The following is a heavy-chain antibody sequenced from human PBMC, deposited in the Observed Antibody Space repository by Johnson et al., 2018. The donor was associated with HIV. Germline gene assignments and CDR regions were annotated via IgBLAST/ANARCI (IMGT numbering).Heavy chain of an antibody. D-gene: IGHD6-13*01. Sequence: QVLLVESGGGLVKPGGSLKLSCATSGFTFSDYYMSWIRQAPGKGLEWLSYISNSAITLYYADSVKGRFSISRDNAKSSLYLQMNSLRAEDTAVYYCAKSERAAAVPDAFDIWGQGTMVTVSS. CDR2: ISNSAITL. CDR3: AKSERAAAVPDAFDI. V-gene: IGHV3-11*04. CDR1: GFTFSDYY. J-gene: IGHJ3*02.